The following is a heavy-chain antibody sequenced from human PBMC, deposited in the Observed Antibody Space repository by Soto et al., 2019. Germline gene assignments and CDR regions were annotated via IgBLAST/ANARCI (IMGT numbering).Heavy chain of an antibody. Sequence: GGSLRLSCAASGFNFNNYAMAWVRQAPGKRLEWVSTISFSGVVTFYADSVKGRFTISRDNSKNTLYLQMNSLRAEDTALYYCAIRAAAPAALPSYYFSNWGQGTLVTVSS. D-gene: IGHD2-2*01. CDR1: GFNFNNYA. V-gene: IGHV3-23*01. CDR3: AIRAAAPAALPSYYFSN. CDR2: ISFSGVVT. J-gene: IGHJ4*02.